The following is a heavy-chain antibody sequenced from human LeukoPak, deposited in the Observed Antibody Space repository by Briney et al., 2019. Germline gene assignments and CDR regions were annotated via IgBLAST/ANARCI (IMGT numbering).Heavy chain of an antibody. CDR3: ANVDTAMVRGYYFDY. V-gene: IGHV3-23*01. J-gene: IGHJ4*02. D-gene: IGHD5-18*01. Sequence: PGGSLRLSCAASGFTFSSCAMSWVRQAPGKGLEWVSAISGSGGSTYYADSVKGRFTISRDNSKNTLYLQRNSLRAEDTAVYYCANVDTAMVRGYYFDYWGQGTLVTVSS. CDR1: GFTFSSCA. CDR2: ISGSGGST.